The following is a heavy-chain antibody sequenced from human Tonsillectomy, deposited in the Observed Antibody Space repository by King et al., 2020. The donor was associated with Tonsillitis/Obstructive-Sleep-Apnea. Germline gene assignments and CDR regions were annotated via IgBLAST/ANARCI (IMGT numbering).Heavy chain of an antibody. V-gene: IGHV4-39*01. D-gene: IGHD2-21*01. CDR2: IYYSGST. CDR3: ARLGDYDAFDI. J-gene: IGHJ3*02. Sequence: QLQESGPGLVKPSETLSLTCTVSGGSISSSSYYWGWIRQPPGEGLEWVGSIYYSGSTYYNPSLKSRVTISVDTSKNQFALKLSSVTAADTAVYYCARLGDYDAFDIWGQGTMVTVSS. CDR1: GGSISSSSYY.